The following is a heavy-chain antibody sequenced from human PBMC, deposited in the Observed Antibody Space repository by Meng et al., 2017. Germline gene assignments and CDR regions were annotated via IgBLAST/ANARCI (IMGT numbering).Heavy chain of an antibody. Sequence: SVKVSCKASGGTFSSYAISWVRQAPGQGLEWMGGIIPIFGTANYAQKFQGRVTITADESTSTAYMELSSLRSEDTAVYYCHANVDTAMVPPSDFDYWGQGTLVTVSS. CDR1: GGTFSSYA. CDR3: HANVDTAMVPPSDFDY. J-gene: IGHJ4*02. CDR2: IIPIFGTA. V-gene: IGHV1-69*13. D-gene: IGHD5-18*01.